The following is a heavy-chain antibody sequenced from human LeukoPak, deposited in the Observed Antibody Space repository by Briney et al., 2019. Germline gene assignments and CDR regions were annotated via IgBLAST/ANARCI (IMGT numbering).Heavy chain of an antibody. Sequence: ASVKVSCKASGYTFTGYYIHWVRQAPGQGLEWVRWINPNSGGTNYAQNLQGRVTMTRDTSISTAYMELSRLESDDTAVYYCARESTFDIWGQGTMVTVSS. CDR1: GYTFTGYY. CDR2: INPNSGGT. V-gene: IGHV1-2*02. J-gene: IGHJ3*02. CDR3: ARESTFDI.